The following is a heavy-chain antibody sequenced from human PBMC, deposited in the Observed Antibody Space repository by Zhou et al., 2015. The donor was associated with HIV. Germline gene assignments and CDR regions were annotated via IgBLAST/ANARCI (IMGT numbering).Heavy chain of an antibody. V-gene: IGHV3-73*01. Sequence: EVQMFGVWGKGQYSLGGSLRLSCAASGFAFGSYAMSWVRQAPGKGLEWVGRIRSKANSYATAYAASVKGRFTISRDDSKNTAYLQMNSLKTEDTAVYYCNIEFITVAGPGWFDPWGQGTLVTVSS. J-gene: IGHJ5*02. D-gene: IGHD6-19*01. CDR2: IRSKANSYAT. CDR3: NIEFITVAGPGWFDP. CDR1: GFAFGSYA.